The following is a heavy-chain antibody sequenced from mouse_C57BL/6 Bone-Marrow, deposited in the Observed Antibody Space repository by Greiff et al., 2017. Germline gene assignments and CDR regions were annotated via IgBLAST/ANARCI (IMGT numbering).Heavy chain of an antibody. CDR1: GYSITSGYY. CDR2: ISYDGSN. Sequence: EVQLVESGPGLVKPSQSLSLTCSVTGYSITSGYYWNWIRQFPGNKLEWMGYISYDGSNNYNPSLKNRISITRDTSKNQFFLQLNSVTTEDTATYYCARGQRGFAYWGQGTLVTVSA. D-gene: IGHD3-3*01. V-gene: IGHV3-6*01. CDR3: ARGQRGFAY. J-gene: IGHJ3*01.